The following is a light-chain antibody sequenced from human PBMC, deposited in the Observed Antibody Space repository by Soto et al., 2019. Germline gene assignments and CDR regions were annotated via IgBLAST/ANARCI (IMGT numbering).Light chain of an antibody. CDR3: KQYDNLPNT. V-gene: IGKV1-33*01. J-gene: IGKJ2*01. Sequence: DIQMTQSASSLSAFVGDRVTITCQASQDIRKYLNWYQQKPGKAPKLLIYDASNLETGVPSRFSGSGSGTDFTLTISSLQPADIATYYCKQYDNLPNTFGQGTKLEIK. CDR1: QDIRKY. CDR2: DAS.